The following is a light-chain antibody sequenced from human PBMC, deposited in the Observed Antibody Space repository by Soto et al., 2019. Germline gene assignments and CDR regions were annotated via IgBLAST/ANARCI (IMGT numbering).Light chain of an antibody. CDR1: QSVSSH. CDR2: DTS. CDR3: QQYDNWPLT. V-gene: IGKV3-15*01. Sequence: RVMTQSPVTLSVSPGESATLSCRASQSVSSHVVWYQQKAGRAPRLLIYDTSSRVTGVPARFSGSGSETEFTLTISGLQSEDFAVYYCQQYDNWPLTFGGGTTLQIK. J-gene: IGKJ4*01.